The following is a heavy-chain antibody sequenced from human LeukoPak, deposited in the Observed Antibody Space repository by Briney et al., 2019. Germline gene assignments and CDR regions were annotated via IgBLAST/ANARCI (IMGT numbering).Heavy chain of an antibody. Sequence: GGSLRLSCVASGFTFSSYAMHWVRQAPGKGLEYVSAISSNGGSTYYANSVKGRFTISRDNSKNTLYLQMGSLRAEDMAVYYCARDSLILSLNGMDVWGQGTTVTVSS. CDR1: GFTFSSYA. CDR3: ARDSLILSLNGMDV. CDR2: ISSNGGST. J-gene: IGHJ6*02. V-gene: IGHV3-64*01.